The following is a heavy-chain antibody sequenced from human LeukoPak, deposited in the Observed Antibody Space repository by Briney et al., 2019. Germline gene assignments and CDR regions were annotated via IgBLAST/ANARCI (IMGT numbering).Heavy chain of an antibody. CDR3: ARHFYGDYAFDY. Sequence: GESLKISCKGSGYSFTNYWIGWVRQMPGKGLEWMGTIDPADSYTNYSPSFQGHVTISADKSVSTAYLHWSSLKASDTAIYYCARHFYGDYAFDYWGLGTLVTVSS. CDR1: GYSFTNYW. D-gene: IGHD4-17*01. CDR2: IDPADSYT. V-gene: IGHV5-10-1*01. J-gene: IGHJ4*02.